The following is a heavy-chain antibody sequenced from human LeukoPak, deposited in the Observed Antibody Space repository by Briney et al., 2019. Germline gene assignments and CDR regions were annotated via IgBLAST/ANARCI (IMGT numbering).Heavy chain of an antibody. D-gene: IGHD5-12*01. V-gene: IGHV3-7*04. Sequence: TGGSLRLSCSASGFTFSTYWMSWVRQAPGKGLEWVANIKQDGSEKYYVDSVKGRFTISRDNAKNSLYLQMNSLRAEDTAVYYCARDIVATTPGEDYWGQGTLVTVSS. J-gene: IGHJ4*02. CDR3: ARDIVATTPGEDY. CDR1: GFTFSTYW. CDR2: IKQDGSEK.